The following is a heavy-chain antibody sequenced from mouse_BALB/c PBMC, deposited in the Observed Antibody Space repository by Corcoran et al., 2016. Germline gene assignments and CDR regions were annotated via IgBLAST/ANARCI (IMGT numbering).Heavy chain of an antibody. Sequence: QIQLVQSGPELKKPGETVKISCKASGYTFTNYGMNWVKQAPGKGLKWMGWINTYTGEPTYADDFKGRFAFSLETSASTAYLQINNLKNEDTATYFWASRAGPYYFDYWGQGTTLTVSS. V-gene: IGHV9-3-1*01. D-gene: IGHD3-1*01. J-gene: IGHJ2*01. CDR1: GYTFTNYG. CDR3: ASRAGPYYFDY. CDR2: INTYTGEP.